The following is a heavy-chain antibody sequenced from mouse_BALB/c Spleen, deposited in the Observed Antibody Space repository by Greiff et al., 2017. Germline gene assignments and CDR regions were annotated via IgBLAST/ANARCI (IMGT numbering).Heavy chain of an antibody. V-gene: IGHV1-5*01. CDR3: TLYGSSYGSFDY. CDR1: GYSFTSYW. Sequence: EVQLQESGTVLARPGASVKMSCKASGYSFTSYWMHWVKQRPGQGLEWIGAIYPGNSDTSYNQKFKGKAKLTAVTSASTAYMELSSLTNEDSAVYYCTLYGSSYGSFDYGGQGTTLTVSS. CDR2: IYPGNSDT. J-gene: IGHJ2*01. D-gene: IGHD1-1*01.